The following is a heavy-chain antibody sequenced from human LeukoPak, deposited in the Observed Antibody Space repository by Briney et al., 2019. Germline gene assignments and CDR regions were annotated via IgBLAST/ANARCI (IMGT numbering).Heavy chain of an antibody. J-gene: IGHJ4*02. Sequence: PSETLTLTCTVSGDSISNYYWSWIRQPAGKGLEWIGRIYSSGSTNYNPSLKSRVTMSVDTSKNQFSLKLSSVTAADTAVYYCATTIGPGYCTNGVCYKDRAVYVDYWGQGTLVTVSS. CDR2: IYSSGST. CDR3: ATTIGPGYCTNGVCYKDRAVYVDY. CDR1: GDSISNYY. D-gene: IGHD2-8*01. V-gene: IGHV4-4*07.